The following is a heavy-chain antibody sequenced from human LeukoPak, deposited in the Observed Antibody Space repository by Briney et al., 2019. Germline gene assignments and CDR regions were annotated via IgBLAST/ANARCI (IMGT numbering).Heavy chain of an antibody. V-gene: IGHV4-34*01. Sequence: SETLSLTCAVYGGSFSSYYWSWIRQPPGKGLEWIGEINYSGSTKYNPSLESRVTISVDTSKNHFSLMLTSLTAADTAVYYCARGPPLSPDYDISTGYYNFDYWDQGTLVTVSS. CDR1: GGSFSSYY. J-gene: IGHJ4*02. CDR2: INYSGST. D-gene: IGHD3-9*01. CDR3: ARGPPLSPDYDISTGYYNFDY.